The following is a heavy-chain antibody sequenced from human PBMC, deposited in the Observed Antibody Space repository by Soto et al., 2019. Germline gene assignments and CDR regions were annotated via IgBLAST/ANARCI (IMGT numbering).Heavy chain of an antibody. CDR2: IYHSGPT. V-gene: IGHV4-30-2*01. J-gene: IGHJ5*01. D-gene: IGHD6-19*01. CDR3: DRVAGDGWDDA. Sequence: PSETLSLTCTLSGGSITSGGYSWSWIRQPPGKGLEWIGSIYHSGPTYYNASLKSRVTMSVDKSNHQFFLNLNSVTAADTAVYYCDRVAGDGWDDAWGHGTLVTVSS. CDR1: GGSITSGGYS.